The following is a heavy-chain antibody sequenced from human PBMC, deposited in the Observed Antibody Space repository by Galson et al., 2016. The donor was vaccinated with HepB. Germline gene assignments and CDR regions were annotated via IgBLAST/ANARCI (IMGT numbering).Heavy chain of an antibody. CDR1: GFTFDDFA. J-gene: IGHJ4*02. D-gene: IGHD1-26*01. Sequence: SLRLSCAASGFTFDDFAMHWVRQAPGKGLEWVSGISWNSGTIVQADSVKGRFTISRDNAKNSLYLQMNSLRTEDTAFYFCTRDLGSGIYVFDSWGQGTLVTVSS. CDR3: TRDLGSGIYVFDS. V-gene: IGHV3-9*01. CDR2: ISWNSGTI.